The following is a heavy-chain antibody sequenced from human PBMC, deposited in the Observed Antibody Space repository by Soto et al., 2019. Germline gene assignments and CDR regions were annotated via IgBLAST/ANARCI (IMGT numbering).Heavy chain of an antibody. V-gene: IGHV3-23*01. CDR2: ISNIGVTT. CDR3: SKGSAASGWLTHDY. Sequence: EVQFLESGGGLVQPGGSLRLSCSVSGLPFTSYSMSWVRQPPGKGLEWVSDISNIGVTTNYADSVKGRFTVSRDNSNNTVYLQMNSLRAEDTAVYYCSKGSAASGWLTHDYWGQGTLVTVSS. D-gene: IGHD3-10*01. CDR1: GLPFTSYS. J-gene: IGHJ4*02.